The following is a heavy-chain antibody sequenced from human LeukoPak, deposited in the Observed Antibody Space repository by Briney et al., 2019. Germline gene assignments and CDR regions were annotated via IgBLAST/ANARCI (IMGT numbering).Heavy chain of an antibody. CDR2: ITSSGSSL. V-gene: IGHV3-48*04. CDR3: ARVGYCSSTSCPRNFDY. J-gene: IGHJ4*02. CDR1: GFTFINYS. Sequence: GGSLSLSCAASGFTFINYSMNWVRPAPGKGLEWVSCITSSGSSLYYADSVKGRFTISRDTAKNSLYLRMNSLRAEDTAVYYCARVGYCSSTSCPRNFDYWGQGTLVTVSS. D-gene: IGHD2-2*01.